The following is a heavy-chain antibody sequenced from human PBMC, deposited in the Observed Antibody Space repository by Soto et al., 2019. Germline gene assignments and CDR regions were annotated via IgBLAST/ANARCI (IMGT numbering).Heavy chain of an antibody. CDR1: GGSISSSSYY. Sequence: QLQLQESGPGLVKPSETLSLTCTVSGGSISSSSYYWGWIRQPPGKGLEWIGSIYYSGYTYYNPSLKSRVTISVDTSKNQFSLKLSSVSAADTAVYYCARHNCPLYVGYYYDMYDWGQVTTVTVSS. CDR3: ARHNCPLYVGYYYDMYD. V-gene: IGHV4-39*01. D-gene: IGHD1-20*01. J-gene: IGHJ6*02. CDR2: IYYSGYT.